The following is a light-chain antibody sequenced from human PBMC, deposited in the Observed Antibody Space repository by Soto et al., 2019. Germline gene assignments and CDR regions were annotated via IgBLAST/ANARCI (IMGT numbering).Light chain of an antibody. V-gene: IGKV1-5*01. J-gene: IGKJ3*01. CDR3: QHYNSYSEFT. CDR1: QSISGW. Sequence: DIQMTQSPSTLSASVGDRVTISCRASQSISGWLAWYQQQPGKAPKLLIYDASNLESGVPSRFSGSGSGTEFTLTIGCLQLDDFATYYCQHYNSYSEFTFGPGTKVDIK. CDR2: DAS.